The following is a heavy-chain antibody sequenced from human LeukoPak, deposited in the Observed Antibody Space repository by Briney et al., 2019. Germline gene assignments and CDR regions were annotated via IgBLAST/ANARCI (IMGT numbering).Heavy chain of an antibody. CDR1: GYTFISYG. J-gene: IGHJ5*02. CDR3: ARDHSSSSGWFDP. D-gene: IGHD6-6*01. Sequence: GASVKVSCKASGYTFISYGISWLRQAPGQGLEWMGWISSSSGKTNSAQKFQGRVTMTTDTSTSTAYMELRSLRLDDTALYYCARDHSSSSGWFDPWGQGTLVTVSS. V-gene: IGHV1-18*01. CDR2: ISSSSGKT.